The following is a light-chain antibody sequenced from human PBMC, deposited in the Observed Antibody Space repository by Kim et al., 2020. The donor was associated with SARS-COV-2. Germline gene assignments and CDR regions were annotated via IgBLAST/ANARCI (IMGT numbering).Light chain of an antibody. CDR3: QQYSSSPAT. Sequence: SPGERAPLSCRASQSVSSHYLAWYQQKPGQAPRLLTYGASSRATGIPDRFSGSGSGTDFTLTITRLEPEGFAVYYCQQYSSSPATFGQGTKVDIK. J-gene: IGKJ1*01. CDR2: GAS. CDR1: QSVSSHY. V-gene: IGKV3-20*01.